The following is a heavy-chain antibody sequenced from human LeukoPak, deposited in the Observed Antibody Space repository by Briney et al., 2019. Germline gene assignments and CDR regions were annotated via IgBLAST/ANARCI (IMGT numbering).Heavy chain of an antibody. CDR3: ARGPYCSSTSCYTNWFDP. J-gene: IGHJ5*02. CDR2: INHSGST. D-gene: IGHD2-2*02. V-gene: IGHV4-34*01. CDR1: GGSFSGYY. Sequence: SETLSLTCAVYGGSFSGYYWSWIRQPPGKGLEWIGEINHSGSTIYNPSLKSRVTISVDTSKNQFSLKLSSVTAADTAVYYCARGPYCSSTSCYTNWFDPWGQGTLVTVSS.